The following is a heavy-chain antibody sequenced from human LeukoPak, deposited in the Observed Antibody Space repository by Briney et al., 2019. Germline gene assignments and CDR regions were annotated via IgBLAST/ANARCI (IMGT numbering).Heavy chain of an antibody. CDR3: ARELNGYGYYFFDY. J-gene: IGHJ4*02. V-gene: IGHV3-74*01. CDR2: INTHGNTA. Sequence: GGSLRLSCAVSGFKFNSYWMNWVRQVPGKGLVCVAHINTHGNTANYADSVKGRFTTSRDNAKSTLYLQMNGLGAEDTAVYYCARELNGYGYYFFDYWGPGTLVTVSS. D-gene: IGHD3-16*01. CDR1: GFKFNSYW.